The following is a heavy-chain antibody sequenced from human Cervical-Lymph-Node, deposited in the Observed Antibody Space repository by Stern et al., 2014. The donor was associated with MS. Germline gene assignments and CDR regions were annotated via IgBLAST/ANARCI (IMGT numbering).Heavy chain of an antibody. Sequence: DQLVESGAEVKKPGSSVTVSCKASGGTFSSYAFSWVRQAPGQGLEWVGGIIPIIGTANYAQSFQGRVTITADQSIKTAYMEVNSLRSEDTAVYYCARDQRHYGSGHYAFDIWGQGTMVTVSS. CDR3: ARDQRHYGSGHYAFDI. CDR1: GGTFSSYA. J-gene: IGHJ3*02. V-gene: IGHV1-69*01. CDR2: IIPIIGTA. D-gene: IGHD3-10*01.